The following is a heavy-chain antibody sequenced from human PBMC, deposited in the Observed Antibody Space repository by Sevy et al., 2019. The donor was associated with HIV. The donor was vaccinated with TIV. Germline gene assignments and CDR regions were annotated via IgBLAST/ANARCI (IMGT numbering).Heavy chain of an antibody. D-gene: IGHD1-26*01. Sequence: GGSLRLSCRASGFTFDDYTMSWVRQAPGKGLEWVAFIRRKAYDGTTEYAASVKGRFTISRDESKSIAYMQMNSLKTEDTAVYYCTRVEGAADWGMDVWGQGTTVTVSS. CDR2: IRRKAYDGTT. CDR3: TRVEGAADWGMDV. V-gene: IGHV3-49*04. J-gene: IGHJ6*02. CDR1: GFTFDDYT.